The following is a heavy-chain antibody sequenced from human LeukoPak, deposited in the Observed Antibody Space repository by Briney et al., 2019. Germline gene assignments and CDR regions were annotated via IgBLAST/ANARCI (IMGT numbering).Heavy chain of an antibody. CDR2: IYYSGST. CDR1: GGSVSSGSYY. J-gene: IGHJ4*02. V-gene: IGHV4-61*01. Sequence: PSETLSLTCTVSGGSVSSGSYYWSWIRQPPGKGLEWIGYIYYSGSTNYNPSLKSRVTISVDTSKNQFSLKLSSVTAADTAVYYCARGRGVAGTLWGQGTLVTVFS. CDR3: ARGRGVAGTL. D-gene: IGHD3-10*01.